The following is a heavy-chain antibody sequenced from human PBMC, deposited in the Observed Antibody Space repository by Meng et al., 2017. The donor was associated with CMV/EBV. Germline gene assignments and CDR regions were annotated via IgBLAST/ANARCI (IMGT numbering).Heavy chain of an antibody. V-gene: IGHV3-7*01. D-gene: IGHD5-12*01. CDR3: VRDVGGRGYSAD. CDR2: INLDGSEK. J-gene: IGHJ1*01. CDR1: EFIFSNYW. Sequence: GGSLRLSCAASEFIFSNYWMSWVRQAPGKGPEWVANINLDGSEKYSVDSVKGRFTISRDNGKNLLFLQMNSLRAEDSAVYYCVRDVGGRGYSADWGQGTLVTVSS.